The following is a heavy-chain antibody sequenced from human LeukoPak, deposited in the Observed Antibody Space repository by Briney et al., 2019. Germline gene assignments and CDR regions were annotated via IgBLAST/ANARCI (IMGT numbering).Heavy chain of an antibody. J-gene: IGHJ4*02. CDR3: ASGPSYSGSNEYFDY. CDR1: GYTFTSYA. Sequence: GASVKVSCKASGYTFTSYAMNWVRQAPGQGLEWMGWINTNTGNPTYAQGFTGRFVFSLDTSVSTTYLQISSLKDEDTAVYYCASGPSYSGSNEYFDYWGQGTLVTVSS. V-gene: IGHV7-4-1*02. CDR2: INTNTGNP. D-gene: IGHD1-26*01.